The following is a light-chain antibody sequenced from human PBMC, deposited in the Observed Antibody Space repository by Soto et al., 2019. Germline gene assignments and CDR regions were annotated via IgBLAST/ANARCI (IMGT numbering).Light chain of an antibody. CDR1: QSISSY. Sequence: IQLTQSPSSLSASVGCRVTITCRASQSISSYLNWYQQQPGQAPKLLIYAASSLQSGVPSRFSGSGSGTDFTLTISSLQPEDFATYYCQQSYSTPQTFGQGTKVDI. V-gene: IGKV1-39*01. J-gene: IGKJ1*01. CDR3: QQSYSTPQT. CDR2: AAS.